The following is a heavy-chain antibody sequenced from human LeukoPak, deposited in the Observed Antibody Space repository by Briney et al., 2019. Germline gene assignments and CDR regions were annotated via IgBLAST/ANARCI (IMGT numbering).Heavy chain of an antibody. CDR3: ARVHGSGKLTMDV. Sequence: GASVKVSCKASRYTFTGYYMHWVRQAPGQGLEWMGWINPNSGGTKYAQKFQGRVTMTRDTSISTAYMELSRLRSDDTAVYYCARVHGSGKLTMDVWGKGTTVTVSS. D-gene: IGHD3-10*01. CDR1: RYTFTGYY. V-gene: IGHV1-2*02. J-gene: IGHJ6*04. CDR2: INPNSGGT.